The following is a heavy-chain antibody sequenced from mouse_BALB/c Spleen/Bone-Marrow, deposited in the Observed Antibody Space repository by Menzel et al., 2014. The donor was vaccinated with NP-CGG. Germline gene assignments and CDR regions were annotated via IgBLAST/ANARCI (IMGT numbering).Heavy chain of an antibody. CDR2: INPYNGGT. D-gene: IGHD1-1*01. J-gene: IGHJ4*01. V-gene: IGHV1-18*01. CDR1: GYSFTGYT. CDR3: ARGYGSSYGYAMDY. Sequence: VQLQQSGPELVKPGASMEISCKASGYSFTGYTMNWVKQSHGKNLEWIGLINPYNGGTSYNQKFKGKATLTVDKSSSTAYMELLSLTSEDSAVYYCARGYGSSYGYAMDYWGQGTSVTVSS.